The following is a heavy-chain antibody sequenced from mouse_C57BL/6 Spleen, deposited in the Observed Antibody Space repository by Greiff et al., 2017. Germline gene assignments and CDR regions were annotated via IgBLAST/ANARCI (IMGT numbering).Heavy chain of an antibody. CDR1: GFTFSDYG. CDR2: ISSGSSTI. V-gene: IGHV5-17*01. J-gene: IGHJ3*01. Sequence: LVESGGGLVKPGGSLKLSCAASGFTFSDYGMHWVRQAPEKGLEWVAYISSGSSTIYYADTVKGRFTISRDNAKNTLFLQMTSLRSEDTAMYYCARGYYYGSAGFAYWGQGTLVTVSA. D-gene: IGHD1-1*01. CDR3: ARGYYYGSAGFAY.